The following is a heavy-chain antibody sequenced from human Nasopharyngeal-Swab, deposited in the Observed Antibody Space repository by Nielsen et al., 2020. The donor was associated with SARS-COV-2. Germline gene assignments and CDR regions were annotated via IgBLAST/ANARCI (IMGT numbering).Heavy chain of an antibody. CDR3: ARVLIGTPAYGSGTIDY. J-gene: IGHJ4*02. Sequence: WIRQPPGKGLEWIGEINHSGSTNYNPSLKSRVTISVDTSKNQFSLKLSYVTAADTAVYYCARVLIGTPAYGSGTIDYWGQGTLVTVSS. D-gene: IGHD3-10*01. CDR2: INHSGST. V-gene: IGHV4-34*01.